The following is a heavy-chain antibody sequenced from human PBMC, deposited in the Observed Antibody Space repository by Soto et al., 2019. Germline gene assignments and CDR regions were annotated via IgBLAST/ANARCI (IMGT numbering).Heavy chain of an antibody. CDR2: ISSSSSYI. D-gene: IGHD4-4*01. V-gene: IGHV3-21*01. J-gene: IGHJ4*02. CDR3: ARTVTALVQFDY. CDR1: GFTFSSYS. Sequence: EVQLVESGGGLVKPGGSLRLSCAASGFTFSSYSMNWVRQAPGKGLEWVSSISSSSSYIYYADSVKGRFTISRDNAKNSLYLQMNSLRAEDTAVYYCARTVTALVQFDYWGQGTLGTVSS.